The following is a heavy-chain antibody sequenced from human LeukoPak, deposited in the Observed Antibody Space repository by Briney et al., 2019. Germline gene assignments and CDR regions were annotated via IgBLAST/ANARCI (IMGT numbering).Heavy chain of an antibody. V-gene: IGHV3-49*03. CDR2: IRSKAYGGTT. CDR3: TRAAIVSYYYYYYMDV. J-gene: IGHJ6*03. CDR1: GFTFGDYA. D-gene: IGHD5/OR15-5a*01. Sequence: GGSLRLSCTASGFTFGDYAMSWFRQAPGKGLEWVGFIRSKAYGGTTEYAASVKGRFTNSRDDSKSIAYLQMNSLKTEDTAVYYCTRAAIVSYYYYYYMDVWGKGTTVTVSS.